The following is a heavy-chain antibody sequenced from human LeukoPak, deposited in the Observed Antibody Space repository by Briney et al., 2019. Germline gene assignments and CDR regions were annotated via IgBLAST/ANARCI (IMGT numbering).Heavy chain of an antibody. V-gene: IGHV3-74*03. CDR2: ITLDGSGT. CDR3: AGVRGSGGSSYHYYMDV. CDR1: VFTLSRYW. J-gene: IGHJ6*03. D-gene: IGHD3-10*01. Sequence: GGSLRLSCEASVFTLSRYWMHWVRQAPGKGLVWVSRITLDGSGTTYAASVKGRFTISRDHAKNTFYLQMNSLRAEDTALYYCAGVRGSGGSSYHYYMDVWGKGTTVTVSS.